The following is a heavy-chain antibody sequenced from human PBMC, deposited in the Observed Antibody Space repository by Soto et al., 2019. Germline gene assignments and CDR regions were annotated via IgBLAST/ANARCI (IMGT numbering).Heavy chain of an antibody. V-gene: IGHV4-31*03. CDR1: GGSISSGGYY. J-gene: IGHJ5*02. Sequence: QVQLQESGPALVKPSQTLSLTCTVSGGSISSGGYYWSWIRQHPGKGLEWIGYIYYSGSTYSNPALKERINQTGNNAKNQFSLKLSSVTAADTAVYYCARSVFPWGQGTLVTVSS. CDR3: ARSVFP. CDR2: IYYSGST.